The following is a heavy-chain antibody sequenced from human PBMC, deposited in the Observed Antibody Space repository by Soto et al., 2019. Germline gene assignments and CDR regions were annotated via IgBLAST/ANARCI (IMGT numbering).Heavy chain of an antibody. Sequence: QVQLVQSGAEVKKPGSSVKVSCKASGGTFSSYTISWVRQAPGQGLEWMGRIIPILGIANYEQKFQGRVTITADKSTSTAYMELSSLRSEDTAVYYCARDYELDYGDYVDPYYFDYWGQGTLVTVSS. J-gene: IGHJ4*02. CDR3: ARDYELDYGDYVDPYYFDY. CDR1: GGTFSSYT. D-gene: IGHD4-17*01. V-gene: IGHV1-69*08. CDR2: IIPILGIA.